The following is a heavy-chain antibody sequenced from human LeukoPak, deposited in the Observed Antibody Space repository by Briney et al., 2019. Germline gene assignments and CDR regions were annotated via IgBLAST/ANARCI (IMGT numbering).Heavy chain of an antibody. CDR2: IYHSGST. J-gene: IGHJ6*02. D-gene: IGHD6-19*01. CDR1: GGSISSSNW. V-gene: IGHV4-4*02. Sequence: SGTLSLTCAVSGGSISSSNWWSWVRQPPGKGLEWIGEIYHSGSTNYNPSLKGRVTISVDKSKNQFSLKLSSVTAADTAVYYCARAAIAVAGTFYYYGMDVWGQGTTVTVSS. CDR3: ARAAIAVAGTFYYYGMDV.